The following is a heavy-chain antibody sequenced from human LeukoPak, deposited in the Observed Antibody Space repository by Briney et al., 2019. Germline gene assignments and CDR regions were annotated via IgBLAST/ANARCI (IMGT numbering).Heavy chain of an antibody. CDR2: AGWAGGTT. CDR1: GFNFDRYT. V-gene: IGHV3-43*01. J-gene: IGHJ4*02. Sequence: GGSLRLSCATSGFNFDRYTIHWVRQAPGKGLEWVSLAGWAGGTTYYSDSVRGRFTISRDSGKNSVYLQMNSLTTDDTAFYFCAKELDTMFSDYWGQGALVTVSS. CDR3: AKELDTMFSDY. D-gene: IGHD5-18*01.